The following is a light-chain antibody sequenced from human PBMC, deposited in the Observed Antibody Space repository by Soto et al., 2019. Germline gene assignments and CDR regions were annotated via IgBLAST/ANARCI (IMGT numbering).Light chain of an antibody. CDR1: QGVSSS. J-gene: IGKJ4*01. Sequence: ELVLTQSPSTLSLSPRERASLSCTASQGVSSSLAWYQQKPGQAPRLLIYDASNRAPGVPARFTGSGSGTEFTLTIISLEPEDVAVYYCQQRAIWPPLTFGGGTRVEIK. CDR3: QQRAIWPPLT. CDR2: DAS. V-gene: IGKV3-11*01.